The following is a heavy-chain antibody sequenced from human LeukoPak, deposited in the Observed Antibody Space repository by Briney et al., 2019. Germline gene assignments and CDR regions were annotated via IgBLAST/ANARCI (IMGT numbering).Heavy chain of an antibody. CDR3: ARDGYSFGHDFDY. CDR2: ISWNSGSI. D-gene: IGHD5-18*01. V-gene: IGHV3-9*01. Sequence: GGSLRLSCAASGFTFDDYAMHWVRHSPGKGLEWVLGISWNSGSIGYADSVKGRFPIPRDNAKNTQYLQMNSLRAEDTSVYYCARDGYSFGHDFDYWGQGTLVTVSS. CDR1: GFTFDDYA. J-gene: IGHJ4*02.